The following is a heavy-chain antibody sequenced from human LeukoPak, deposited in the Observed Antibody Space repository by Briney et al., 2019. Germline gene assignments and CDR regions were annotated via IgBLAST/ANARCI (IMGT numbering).Heavy chain of an antibody. CDR2: IYYSGST. CDR3: ARGSRDWGSFDY. CDR1: GGSISSHY. J-gene: IGHJ4*02. Sequence: SETLSLTCTVSGGSISSHYWSWIRQPPGKGLQWIGYIYYSGSTNYNPSIKSRVTISVDTSKNQFSLKLSSVTAADTAVYYCARGSRDWGSFDYWGQGTLVTVSS. V-gene: IGHV4-59*11. D-gene: IGHD7-27*01.